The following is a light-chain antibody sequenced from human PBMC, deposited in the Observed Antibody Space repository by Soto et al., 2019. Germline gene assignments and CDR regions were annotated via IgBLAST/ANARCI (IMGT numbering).Light chain of an antibody. J-gene: IGKJ2*01. V-gene: IGKV3D-20*01. CDR1: QSVSSSS. CDR2: DAS. CDR3: QQYGTSPYT. Sequence: EIVLTQSPATLSLSPGERATLSCGARQSVSSSSLAWYQQKPGLGPGLLIYDASSRATGIPDRFSGSGSGTDLTLTISRLEPEDFAVYYCQQYGTSPYTFGQGTKLEIK.